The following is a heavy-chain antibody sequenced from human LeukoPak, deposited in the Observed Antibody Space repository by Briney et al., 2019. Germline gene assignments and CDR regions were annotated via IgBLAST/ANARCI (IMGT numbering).Heavy chain of an antibody. CDR1: GFIFSSYG. V-gene: IGHV3-33*01. J-gene: IGHJ4*02. CDR3: ARDGKSVAAADY. Sequence: GGSLRLSCAASGFIFSSYGMHWVRQAPGKGLEWVAVIWYDGSNKYYADSVKGRFTISRDNSKNTLYLQMNSLRAEDTAVYYCARDGKSVAAADYWGQGTLVTVSS. D-gene: IGHD6-13*01. CDR2: IWYDGSNK.